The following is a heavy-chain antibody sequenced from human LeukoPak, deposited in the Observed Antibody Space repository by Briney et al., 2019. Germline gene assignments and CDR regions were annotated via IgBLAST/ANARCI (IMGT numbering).Heavy chain of an antibody. CDR1: GFTFSSYT. D-gene: IGHD3-22*01. CDR2: IGGSASGT. J-gene: IGHJ4*02. CDR3: AKGGYASYYSWADY. Sequence: GGSLRLSCAASGFTFSSYTMSWVRQAPGKGLEWVSTIGGSASGTFYADSVKGRFTISRDNSKNTLYLQMNSLRAQDTALYYSAKGGYASYYSWADYWGQGTLVTVSS. V-gene: IGHV3-23*01.